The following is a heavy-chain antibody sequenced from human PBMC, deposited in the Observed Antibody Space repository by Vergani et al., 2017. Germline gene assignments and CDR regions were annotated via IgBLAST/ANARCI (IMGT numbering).Heavy chain of an antibody. CDR3: AREEIFGVVITPYFDY. CDR1: GFTFSSYW. V-gene: IGHV3-7*01. D-gene: IGHD3-3*01. Sequence: EVQLVESGGGLVQPGGSLRLSCAASGFTFSSYWMSWVRQAPGKGLEWVANIKQYGSEKYYVDSVKGRFTISRDNAKNSLYLQMNSLRAEDTAVYYCAREEIFGVVITPYFDYWGQGTLVTVSS. CDR2: IKQYGSEK. J-gene: IGHJ4*02.